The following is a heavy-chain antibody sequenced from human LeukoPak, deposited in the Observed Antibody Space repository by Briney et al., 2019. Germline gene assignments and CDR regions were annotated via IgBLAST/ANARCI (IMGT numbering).Heavy chain of an antibody. D-gene: IGHD3-3*01. Sequence: SETLSLTCTVSGGTFSSSSYYWGWHRPAQGKELGWFGSIHYSGSTYYNPSIKSRVTISVNTSKNLFSLKLSSVTAADTAVYYCARSGYGYYYYMDVWGKGTTVTVSS. J-gene: IGHJ6*03. CDR3: ARSGYGYYYYMDV. CDR1: GGTFSSSSYY. CDR2: IHYSGST. V-gene: IGHV4-39*01.